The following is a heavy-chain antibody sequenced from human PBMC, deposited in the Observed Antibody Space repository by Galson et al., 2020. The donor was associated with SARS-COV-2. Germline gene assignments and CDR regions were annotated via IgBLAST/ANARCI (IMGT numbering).Heavy chain of an antibody. CDR1: GFTFSSFW. CDR3: ARDLVDQAAMGYFDL. J-gene: IGHJ2*01. CDR2: IKPNAGEI. V-gene: IGHV3-7*01. D-gene: IGHD2-2*01. Sequence: GESLNISCAASGFTFSSFWMSWVRQAPGKGLEWVANIKPNAGEIYYVDSVKGRFTISRDNAKNSLYLQMNNLRGEDTAVYFCARDLVDQAAMGYFDLWGRGTLVTVSS.